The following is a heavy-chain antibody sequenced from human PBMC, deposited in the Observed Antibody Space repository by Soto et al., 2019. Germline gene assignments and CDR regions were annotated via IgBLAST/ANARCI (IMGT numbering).Heavy chain of an antibody. D-gene: IGHD1-1*01. CDR2: ISWNSGST. CDR1: GFIFDDFA. J-gene: IGHJ4*02. CDR3: ARDTDSDTWNDPFDS. V-gene: IGHV3-9*01. Sequence: DVQLVESGGGLVQPGRSLRLSCAASGFIFDDFAMPWVRQAPGKGLEWVSGISWNSGSTDYAASVKGRFIISRDNARNSLYLQVNSLRPEDTALYYCARDTDSDTWNDPFDSWGQGALVIVS.